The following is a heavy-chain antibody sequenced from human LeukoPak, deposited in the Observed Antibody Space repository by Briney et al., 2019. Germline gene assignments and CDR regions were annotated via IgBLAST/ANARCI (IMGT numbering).Heavy chain of an antibody. J-gene: IGHJ4*02. V-gene: IGHV1-2*02. CDR3: ARGIDSSSSAY. Sequence: GASVKVSCKASGYTFSGFYIHWVRQAPGQGLEWMGWINPISGGTNYSQRFQGRVTMTRDTSINTAYMELNRLTYDDTAVYHCARGIDSSSSAYWGQGTLVTVSS. CDR1: GYTFSGFY. CDR2: INPISGGT. D-gene: IGHD6-6*01.